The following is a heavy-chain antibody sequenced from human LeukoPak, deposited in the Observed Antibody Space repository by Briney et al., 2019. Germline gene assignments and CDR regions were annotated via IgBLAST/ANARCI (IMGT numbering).Heavy chain of an antibody. V-gene: IGHV3-48*01. J-gene: IGHJ6*03. CDR1: GFTFSSSG. D-gene: IGHD6-19*01. CDR2: ISLGGGVI. CDR3: ARAGDSSGWEPKKRDPAGLDYYYYYYMDG. Sequence: GGSLRLSCAASGFTFSSSGMNWVRQAPGKGLEWVSYISLGGGVIYYADSVKGRFTISRDNAKNSLYLQMNSLRAEETAVYYCARAGDSSGWEPKKRDPAGLDYYYYYYMDGWGKGTTVTISS.